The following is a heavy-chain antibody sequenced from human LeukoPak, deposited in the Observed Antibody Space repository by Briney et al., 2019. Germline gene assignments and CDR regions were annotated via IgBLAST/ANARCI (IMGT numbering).Heavy chain of an antibody. V-gene: IGHV4-34*01. CDR3: VTYYFDSSGPKKNY. CDR1: GGSISSYY. CDR2: INHSGST. J-gene: IGHJ4*02. Sequence: SETLSLTCTVSGGSISSYYWSWIRQPPGKGLEWIGEINHSGSTNYNPSLKSRVTISVDTSKKQFSLKLSSVTAADTAVYYCVTYYFDSSGPKKNYWGQGTLVTVSS. D-gene: IGHD3-22*01.